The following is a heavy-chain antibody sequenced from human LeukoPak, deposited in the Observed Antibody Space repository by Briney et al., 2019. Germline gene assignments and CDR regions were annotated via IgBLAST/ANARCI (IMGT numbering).Heavy chain of an antibody. CDR3: ARDRSGSYYPPDAFDI. CDR2: IIPIFGTA. V-gene: IGHV1-69*06. Sequence: WASVKVSCKASGGTFSSYAISWVRQAPGQGLGWMGGIIPIFGTANYAQKCQGRVTITADKSTSTAYMELSSLRSEDTAVYYCARDRSGSYYPPDAFDIWGQGTMVTVSS. CDR1: GGTFSSYA. J-gene: IGHJ3*02. D-gene: IGHD1-26*01.